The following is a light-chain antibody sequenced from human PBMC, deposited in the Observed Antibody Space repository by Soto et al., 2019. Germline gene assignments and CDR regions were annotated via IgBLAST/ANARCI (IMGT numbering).Light chain of an antibody. V-gene: IGKV3-11*01. CDR1: QTISNL. CDR3: HQRIDWSLT. CDR2: DAS. Sequence: EIVLTQSPATLSLSPGERATLSCRASQTISNLLAWYQQKPGQAPRLLIYDASNRATGIPARFSGSGSGTDFTLTISSLEPEDFAIYYCHQRIDWSLTVGGRTEVEIK. J-gene: IGKJ4*01.